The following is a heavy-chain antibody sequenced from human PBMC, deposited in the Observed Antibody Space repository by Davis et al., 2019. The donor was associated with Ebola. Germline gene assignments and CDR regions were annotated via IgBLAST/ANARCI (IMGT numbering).Heavy chain of an antibody. J-gene: IGHJ6*02. CDR1: GFTFSSYW. CDR3: ARDFKWLRFGYYYYYGMDV. CDR2: INSDGSST. V-gene: IGHV3-74*01. Sequence: HTGGSLRLSCAASGFTFSSYWMHWVRQAPGKGLVWVSRINSDGSSTSYADSVKGRFTISRDNAKNSLYLQMNSLRAEDTAVYYCARDFKWLRFGYYYYYGMDVWGQGTTVTVSS. D-gene: IGHD5-12*01.